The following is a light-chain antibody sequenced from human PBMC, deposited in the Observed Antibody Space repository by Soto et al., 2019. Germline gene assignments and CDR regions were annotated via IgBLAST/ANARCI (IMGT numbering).Light chain of an antibody. J-gene: IGKJ2*01. V-gene: IGKV3-20*01. CDR2: GAS. CDR3: QQYGSSPRT. Sequence: EIVLTQSPGTLSLSPGERATLSCRASQSVSSSYLAWYQQKPGQAPRLLIYGASSRATGIPDRFSGRGSGTDFTITISRLEPEDVAVYSCQQYGSSPRTFGQGTKLEIK. CDR1: QSVSSSY.